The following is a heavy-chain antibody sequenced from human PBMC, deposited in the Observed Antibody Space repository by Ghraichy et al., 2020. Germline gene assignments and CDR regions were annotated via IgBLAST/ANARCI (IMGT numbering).Heavy chain of an antibody. CDR1: GGSISSYY. CDR3: ARGSVDYYYDSSGYLQTYWYFDL. J-gene: IGHJ2*01. D-gene: IGHD3-22*01. Sequence: SETLSLTCTVSGGSISSYYWSWIRQPAGKGLEWIGRIYTSGSTNYNPSLKSRVIMSVDTSKNQFSLKLSSVTAADTAVYYCARGSVDYYYDSSGYLQTYWYFDLWGRGTLVTVSS. CDR2: IYTSGST. V-gene: IGHV4-4*07.